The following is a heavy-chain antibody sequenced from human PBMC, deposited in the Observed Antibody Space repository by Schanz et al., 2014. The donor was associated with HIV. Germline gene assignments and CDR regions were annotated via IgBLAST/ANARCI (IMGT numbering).Heavy chain of an antibody. V-gene: IGHV1-8*01. CDR3: ARRALLKWELRYAFDI. Sequence: QVHLVQSGAAVKKPGASVKVACKASGYTFTSYDINWVRQATGQGLEWMGWMNPNSGNTGYAQKFQGRVTTTTNASISTAYMELSSLRSEDTAVYYCARRALLKWELRYAFDIWGQGTMVTVSS. CDR2: MNPNSGNT. D-gene: IGHD1-26*01. CDR1: GYTFTSYD. J-gene: IGHJ3*02.